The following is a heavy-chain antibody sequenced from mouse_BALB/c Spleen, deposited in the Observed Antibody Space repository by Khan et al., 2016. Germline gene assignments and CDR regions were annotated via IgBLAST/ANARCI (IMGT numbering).Heavy chain of an antibody. CDR2: IRNKANGYTT. D-gene: IGHD2-13*01. V-gene: IGHV7-3*02. CDR3: ARDTDDGDPYYYAMDY. CDR1: GFTFTDYY. Sequence: EVQLVESGGGLVQPGGSLRLSCATSGFTFTDYYMSWVRQPPGKALEWLGFIRNKANGYTTEYSASVKGRFTISRDNSQSILYLQMNTLRAEDSATYYCARDTDDGDPYYYAMDYWGQGTSVTVSS. J-gene: IGHJ4*01.